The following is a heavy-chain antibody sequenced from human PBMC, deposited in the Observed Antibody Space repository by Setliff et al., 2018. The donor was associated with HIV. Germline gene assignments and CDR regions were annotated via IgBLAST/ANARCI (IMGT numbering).Heavy chain of an antibody. Sequence: GAPVKVSCKASGGPFSSYSITWVRQAPGQGLEWMGRIVPMFSIPNYSQRFQGRVTITADRSTNTVYMELSSLRSDDTAVYYCARVGRSVTGPWGQGTLVTVSS. CDR2: IVPMFSIP. CDR1: GGPFSSYS. D-gene: IGHD6-19*01. J-gene: IGHJ4*01. V-gene: IGHV1-69*04. CDR3: ARVGRSVTGP.